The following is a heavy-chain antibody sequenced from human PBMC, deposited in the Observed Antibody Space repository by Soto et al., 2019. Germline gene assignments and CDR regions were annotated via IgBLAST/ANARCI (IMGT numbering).Heavy chain of an antibody. CDR3: ARFVGYGGDDYYFGY. CDR2: ISRDGTNK. J-gene: IGHJ4*02. Sequence: QVQLVESGGGVVQPGRSLRLSCAASGFTFSTYAMHWVRQAPGKGLEWVAVISRDGTNKYHADSVKGRFTNSRDNSKNTMYLPMNSVSAEDTAMYYCARFVGYGGDDYYFGYWGQGTLVIVSS. D-gene: IGHD5-12*01. V-gene: IGHV3-30-3*01. CDR1: GFTFSTYA.